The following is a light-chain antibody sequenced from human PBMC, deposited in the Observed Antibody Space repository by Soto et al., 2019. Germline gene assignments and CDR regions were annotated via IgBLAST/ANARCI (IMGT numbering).Light chain of an antibody. Sequence: QSALTQPASVFGSPGQSITNSCTGSSNDVGLYNYVSWYQQHPGKAPKLVISDVTNRPSGVSDRFSGSKSGNTAFLTISGLQAEDEADYYCSSYTITATLFGRGTKLTVL. CDR2: DVT. J-gene: IGLJ2*01. CDR1: SNDVGLYNY. CDR3: SSYTITATL. V-gene: IGLV2-14*03.